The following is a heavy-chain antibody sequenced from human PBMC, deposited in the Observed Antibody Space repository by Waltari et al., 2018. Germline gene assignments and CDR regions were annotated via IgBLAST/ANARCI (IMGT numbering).Heavy chain of an antibody. CDR1: GFTFSSYA. CDR3: ARGGPKGWFDP. CDR2: ISYDGSNK. Sequence: VQLVESGGGVVQPGRSLRLSCAASGFTFSSYAMHWVRQAPGKGLEWVAVISYDGSNKYYADSVKGRFTISRDNSKNTLYLQMNSLRAEDTAVYYCARGGPKGWFDPWGQGTLVTVSS. D-gene: IGHD2-15*01. V-gene: IGHV3-30-3*01. J-gene: IGHJ5*02.